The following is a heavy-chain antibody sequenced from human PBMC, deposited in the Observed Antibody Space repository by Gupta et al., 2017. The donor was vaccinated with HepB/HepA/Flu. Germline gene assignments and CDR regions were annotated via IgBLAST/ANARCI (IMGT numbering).Heavy chain of an antibody. CDR3: ARDGSVAGKYWYFDL. D-gene: IGHD6-19*01. CDR1: GFTFSSYS. Sequence: EVQLVESGGGLVQPGGSLRLSCAASGFTFSSYSMNWVRPAPGKGLEWISYISSSSTTIYYADSVKGRFTISRDNARNSLYLQMNSLRDEDTAVYYCARDGSVAGKYWYFDLWGRGTLVTVSS. V-gene: IGHV3-48*02. CDR2: ISSSSTTI. J-gene: IGHJ2*01.